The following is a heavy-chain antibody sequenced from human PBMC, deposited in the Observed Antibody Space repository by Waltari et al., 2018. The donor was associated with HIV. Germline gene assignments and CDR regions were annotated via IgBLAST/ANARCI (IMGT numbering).Heavy chain of an antibody. CDR2: ISWRSGNT. V-gene: IGHV3-9*01. CDR3: ARGPMDKWFDP. D-gene: IGHD3-10*01. Sequence: EVQLVESGGDLVQPGGSLRLSCAASGLRFDDYAMHWVRQAPGKGLVWVAGISWRSGNTAYADSVRCRFSISRDNAKNSRDLRMNSLRPDDTGFYYCARGPMDKWFDPWGQGTLVTVSS. CDR1: GLRFDDYA. J-gene: IGHJ5*02.